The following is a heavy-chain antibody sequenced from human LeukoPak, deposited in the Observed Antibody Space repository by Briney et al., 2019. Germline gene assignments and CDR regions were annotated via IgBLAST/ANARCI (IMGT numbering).Heavy chain of an antibody. Sequence: GASVKVSCKASGYTFTSYDINWVRQATGQGLEWMGWMNPNSGNTGYVQKFQGRVTITRNTSISTAYMELSSLRSEDTAVYYCARFRYCSSTSCRQLRAEYFQHWGQGTLVTVSS. J-gene: IGHJ1*01. CDR1: GYTFTSYD. D-gene: IGHD2-2*01. CDR3: ARFRYCSSTSCRQLRAEYFQH. CDR2: MNPNSGNT. V-gene: IGHV1-8*03.